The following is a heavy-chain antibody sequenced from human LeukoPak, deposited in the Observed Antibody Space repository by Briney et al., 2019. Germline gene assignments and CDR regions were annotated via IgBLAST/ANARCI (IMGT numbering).Heavy chain of an antibody. CDR1: GGSFSGYF. J-gene: IGHJ4*02. CDR2: ITPSGST. CDR3: ASSFYYDSRDY. Sequence: SGAVSLTCVVYGGSFSGYFWSWIRQPPGKGLEWIGEITPSGSTNYSPSLKSRVSISIDTSKKKLSLRLTSVTAADSAVYYCASSFYYDSRDYWGQGTLVTVSS. D-gene: IGHD3-22*01. V-gene: IGHV4-34*01.